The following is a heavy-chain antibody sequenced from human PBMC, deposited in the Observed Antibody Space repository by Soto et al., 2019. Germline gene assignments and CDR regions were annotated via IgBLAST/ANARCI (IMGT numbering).Heavy chain of an antibody. V-gene: IGHV5-51*01. CDR3: ARRKYVWGSYRFDFDY. Sequence: GESLKISCKGSGYSFTSYWIGWVRQMPGKGLEWMGIIYPGDSDTRYSPSFQGQVTISADKSISTAYLQWSSLKASDTAMYYCARRKYVWGSYRFDFDYWGQGTLVTVSS. CDR1: GYSFTSYW. D-gene: IGHD3-16*02. J-gene: IGHJ4*02. CDR2: IYPGDSDT.